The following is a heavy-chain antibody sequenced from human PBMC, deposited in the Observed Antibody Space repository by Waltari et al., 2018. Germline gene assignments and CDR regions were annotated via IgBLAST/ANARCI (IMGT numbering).Heavy chain of an antibody. CDR2: IYYSGST. CDR1: GGSISSGDYY. Sequence: QVQLQESGPGLVKPSQTPSLTCTVSGGSISSGDYYWSWIRQPPGKGLEWIGYIYYSGSTYYNPSLKSRVTISVDTSKNQFSLKLSSVTAADTAVYYCARAPGVPAATDWFDPWGQGTLVTVSS. V-gene: IGHV4-30-4*08. CDR3: ARAPGVPAATDWFDP. D-gene: IGHD2-2*01. J-gene: IGHJ5*02.